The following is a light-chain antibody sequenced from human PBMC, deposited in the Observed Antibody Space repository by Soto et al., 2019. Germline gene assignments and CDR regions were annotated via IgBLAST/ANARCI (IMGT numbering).Light chain of an antibody. CDR3: QVWDISSDHTSV. V-gene: IGLV3-21*04. CDR1: NIGSKS. J-gene: IGLJ2*01. CDR2: YDS. Sequence: SYELTQPPSVSVAPGKTARITCGGNNIGSKSVHWYQQKPGQAPVLVIYYDSDRPSGIPERFSGSNSGNTATLTISRVEAGDEAVYYCQVWDISSDHTSVFGGGTTLTVL.